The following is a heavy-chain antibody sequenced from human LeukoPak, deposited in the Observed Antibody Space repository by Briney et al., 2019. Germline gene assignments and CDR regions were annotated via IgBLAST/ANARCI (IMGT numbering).Heavy chain of an antibody. CDR1: GFSFSNFA. V-gene: IGHV3-23*01. J-gene: IGHJ3*02. Sequence: GGSLRLSCAASGFSFSNFAMSWVRQAPGKGLEWVSSISSSGGATYYADSVKGRFTITRDNAKNSLYLQMNSLRAEDTALYYCARGKGSSSLHAFDIWGRGTMVTVS. D-gene: IGHD6-6*01. CDR3: ARGKGSSSLHAFDI. CDR2: ISSSGGAT.